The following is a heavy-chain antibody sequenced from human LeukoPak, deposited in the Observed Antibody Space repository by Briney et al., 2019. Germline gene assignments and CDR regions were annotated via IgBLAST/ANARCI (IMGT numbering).Heavy chain of an antibody. Sequence: PSETLSLTCTVSGGSISSYYWSWIRQPPGKGLEWIGYIYYSGSTNYNPSLKSRVTISVDTSKNQFSLKLSSVTAADTAVYYCATWDILTGSALDYWGQGTLVTVSS. CDR3: ATWDILTGSALDY. CDR1: GGSISSYY. CDR2: IYYSGST. V-gene: IGHV4-59*08. D-gene: IGHD3-9*01. J-gene: IGHJ4*02.